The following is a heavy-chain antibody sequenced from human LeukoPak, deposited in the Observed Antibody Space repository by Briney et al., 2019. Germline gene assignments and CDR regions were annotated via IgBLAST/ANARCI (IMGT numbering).Heavy chain of an antibody. J-gene: IGHJ3*02. D-gene: IGHD6-13*01. CDR2: MNPNSGNT. Sequence: ASVKVSCKASGYTFTSYDINWVRQATGQGLEWMGWMNPNSGNTDYAQKFQGRVTMTRNTSISTAYMELSSLRSEDTAVYYCARAAALHDAFDIWGQGTMVTVSS. CDR1: GYTFTSYD. V-gene: IGHV1-8*01. CDR3: ARAAALHDAFDI.